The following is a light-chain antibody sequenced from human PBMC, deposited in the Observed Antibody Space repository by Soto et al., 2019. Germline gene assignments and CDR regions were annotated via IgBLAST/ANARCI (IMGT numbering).Light chain of an antibody. Sequence: EIVLTQSPATLSLSPGERATLSCRASQTVSRYLAWYQQKAGQAPRLLIFDASNRATGIPARFSGSGSGTDFTLTISSLEPEDFAVYYCQQRSNWPLTFGGGTRWIS. J-gene: IGKJ4*01. V-gene: IGKV3-11*01. CDR1: QTVSRY. CDR2: DAS. CDR3: QQRSNWPLT.